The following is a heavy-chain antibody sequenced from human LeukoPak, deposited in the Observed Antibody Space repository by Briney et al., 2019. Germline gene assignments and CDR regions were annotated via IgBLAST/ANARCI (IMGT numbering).Heavy chain of an antibody. V-gene: IGHV1-18*01. D-gene: IGHD3-22*01. CDR2: INTYNGNT. CDR1: GYILSNFG. J-gene: IGHJ4*02. Sequence: GASVKVSCKASGYILSNFGLIWVRQAPGQGLEWMGWINTYNGNTNYAQKFQDRVTMTAETSTTTAYLELRSLKSDDTAVYYCARSHSGSLRAPFDYWGQGTLVTVSS. CDR3: ARSHSGSLRAPFDY.